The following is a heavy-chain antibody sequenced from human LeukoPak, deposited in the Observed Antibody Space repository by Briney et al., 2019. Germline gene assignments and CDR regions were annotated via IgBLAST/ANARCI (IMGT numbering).Heavy chain of an antibody. J-gene: IGHJ4*02. CDR3: ARNLEMATIMDY. CDR1: GFTFSSYG. Sequence: PGGSLRLSCAASGFTFSSYGMHWVRQAPGKGLEWVANIKQDGSEKYYVDSVKGRFTISRDNAKNSLYLQMNSLRAEDTAVYYCARNLEMATIMDYWGQGTLVTVSS. V-gene: IGHV3-7*01. CDR2: IKQDGSEK. D-gene: IGHD5-24*01.